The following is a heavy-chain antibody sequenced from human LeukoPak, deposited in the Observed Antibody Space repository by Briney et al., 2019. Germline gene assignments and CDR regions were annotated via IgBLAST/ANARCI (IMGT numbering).Heavy chain of an antibody. CDR3: ARVGTSVDTADY. Sequence: GGSLRLSCAASGFTFSSYTMHWVSQAPGKGLDWVAVISYDGSNKYYADSVKGRFTISRDNPKNTLYLQMNSLRAEDTAVYYCARVGTSVDTADYWGQGTLVTVSS. D-gene: IGHD5-18*01. CDR2: ISYDGSNK. CDR1: GFTFSSYT. V-gene: IGHV3-30*04. J-gene: IGHJ4*02.